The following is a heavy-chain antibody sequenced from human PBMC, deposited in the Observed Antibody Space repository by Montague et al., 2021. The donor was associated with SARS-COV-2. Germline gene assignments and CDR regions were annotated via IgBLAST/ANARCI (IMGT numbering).Heavy chain of an antibody. CDR2: MHFTGKT. J-gene: IGHJ4*02. CDR3: ARDRFDFGAGRRGTIDF. CDR1: GDSITNHY. V-gene: IGHV4-4*07. Sequence: SETLSLTCSVSGDSITNHYWSWIRQPAGKGLEWIGRMHFTGKTNFSPFFSSRITMSADTSKNQFSLKLTSVTAADTAIYFCARDRFDFGAGRRGTIDFWGQGTLVTVSS. D-gene: IGHD3-10*01.